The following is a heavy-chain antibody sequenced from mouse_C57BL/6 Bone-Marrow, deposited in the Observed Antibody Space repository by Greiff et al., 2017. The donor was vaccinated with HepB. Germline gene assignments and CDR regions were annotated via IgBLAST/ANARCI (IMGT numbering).Heavy chain of an antibody. Sequence: EVQLVESGGGLVKPGGSLKLSCAASGFTFSSYTMSWVRQTPEKRLEWVATISGGGGNTYYPDSVKGRFTISRDNAKNTLYLQMSSLRSEDTALYYCARHPYYYGSGYGAMDYWGQGTSGTVSS. CDR2: ISGGGGNT. CDR3: ARHPYYYGSGYGAMDY. D-gene: IGHD1-1*01. CDR1: GFTFSSYT. V-gene: IGHV5-9*01. J-gene: IGHJ4*01.